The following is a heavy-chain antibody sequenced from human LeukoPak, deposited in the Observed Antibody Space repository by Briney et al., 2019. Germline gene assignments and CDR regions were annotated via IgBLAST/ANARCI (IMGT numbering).Heavy chain of an antibody. D-gene: IGHD2-8*01. CDR3: ASKDKWVY. CDR2: ISSSGSTI. V-gene: IGHV3-48*03. J-gene: IGHJ4*02. Sequence: AGGYLRLSCAASGFTFSSYEMNWVRQAPGKGLEWVSYISSSGSTIYYADSVKGRFTISRDNAKNSLYLQMNSLRAEDTAVYYCASKDKWVYWGQGTLVTVSS. CDR1: GFTFSSYE.